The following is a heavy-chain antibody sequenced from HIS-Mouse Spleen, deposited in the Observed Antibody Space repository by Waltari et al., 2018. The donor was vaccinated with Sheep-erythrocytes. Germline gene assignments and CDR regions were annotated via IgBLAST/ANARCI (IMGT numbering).Heavy chain of an antibody. V-gene: IGHV6-1*01. D-gene: IGHD3-3*01. Sequence: VQLQPSSPGLGKASPNPPLTWGILRDRVPSHRSSWERVRASPLEGLEWLGRTYYRSKWYNDYAGSVKSRITINPDTSKNQFSLQLNSVTPEVTAVYYCARARRRGITIFGGWFDPWGQGTLVTVSS. J-gene: IGHJ5*02. CDR2: TYYRSKWYN. CDR1: RDRVPSHRSS. CDR3: ARARRRGITIFGGWFDP.